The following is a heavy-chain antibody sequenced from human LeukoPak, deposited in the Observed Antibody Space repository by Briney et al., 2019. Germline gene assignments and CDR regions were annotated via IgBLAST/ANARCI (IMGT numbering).Heavy chain of an antibody. D-gene: IGHD2-15*01. J-gene: IGHJ4*02. CDR1: GFTVSSNY. Sequence: GGSLRLSCAASGFTVSSNYMSWVRQAPGKWLEWVSGISGSGGSTYYADSVKGRFTISRDSSKNTLFLQMNRLRPEDAAVYYCAKALLRACRGAFCFGFDSWGLGTLVTVSS. CDR2: ISGSGGST. CDR3: AKALLRACRGAFCFGFDS. V-gene: IGHV3-23*01.